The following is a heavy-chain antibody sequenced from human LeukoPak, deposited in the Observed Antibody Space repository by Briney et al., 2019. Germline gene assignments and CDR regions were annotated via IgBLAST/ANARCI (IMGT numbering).Heavy chain of an antibody. V-gene: IGHV4-4*07. CDR3: ARDVVVVPAAPYYYGMDV. D-gene: IGHD2-2*01. CDR1: GGSLSSYY. Sequence: SETLPLTCTVSGGSLSSYYWSWIRQPAGKGLEWIGRIYTSGSTNYNPSLKSRVTMSVDTSKNQFSLKLSSVTAADTAVYYCARDVVVVPAAPYYYGMDVWGQGTTVTVSS. CDR2: IYTSGST. J-gene: IGHJ6*02.